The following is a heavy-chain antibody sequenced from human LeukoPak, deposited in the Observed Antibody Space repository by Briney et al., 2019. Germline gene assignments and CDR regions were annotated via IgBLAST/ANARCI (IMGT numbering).Heavy chain of an antibody. Sequence: GGSLRLSCAASGLTFSDAWMGWVRQTPGKGLEWVGRIKSKTDGGTTDYAAPVRGRFTISRDDSKNILYLQMNSLETEDTAVYYCITDRNNWKRLHYSYYGLDVWGQGTTVTVSS. D-gene: IGHD1-1*01. CDR2: IKSKTDGGTT. J-gene: IGHJ6*02. CDR1: GLTFSDAW. V-gene: IGHV3-15*01. CDR3: ITDRNNWKRLHYSYYGLDV.